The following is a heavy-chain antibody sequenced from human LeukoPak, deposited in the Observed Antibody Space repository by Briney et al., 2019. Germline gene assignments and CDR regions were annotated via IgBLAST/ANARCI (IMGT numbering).Heavy chain of an antibody. CDR1: GDSISSSSYY. CDR2: IYYTGKT. Sequence: PSETLSLTCTVSGDSISSSSYYWGWIRQPPGKGLEWIGNIYYTGKTYYNTSLKSRVTISVDTSKNQFSLKLSSVTAADTAVYYCARRRLRFLEWPYWGQGTLVTVSS. V-gene: IGHV4-39*07. J-gene: IGHJ4*02. D-gene: IGHD3-3*01. CDR3: ARRRLRFLEWPY.